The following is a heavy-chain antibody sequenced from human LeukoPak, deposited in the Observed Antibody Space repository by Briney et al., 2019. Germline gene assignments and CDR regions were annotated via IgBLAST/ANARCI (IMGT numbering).Heavy chain of an antibody. J-gene: IGHJ4*02. Sequence: SVKFSCKASGGTFSSYAISWVRQAPGQGLEWMGGIIPIFGTANYAQKFQGRVTITADESTSTAYMELSSLRSEDTAVYYCASGYYDSSGYYYSFDYWGQGTLVTVSS. CDR1: GGTFSSYA. D-gene: IGHD3-22*01. V-gene: IGHV1-69*01. CDR2: IIPIFGTA. CDR3: ASGYYDSSGYYYSFDY.